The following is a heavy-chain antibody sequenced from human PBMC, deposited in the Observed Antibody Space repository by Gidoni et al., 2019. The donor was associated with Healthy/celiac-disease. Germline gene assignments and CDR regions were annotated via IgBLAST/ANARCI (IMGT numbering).Heavy chain of an antibody. CDR3: ARDHYYDSSGAAPYYYYGMDV. Sequence: EVQLVESGGGLVQPGGSLRLSCAASGFTVSSNYMSWVRQAPGKGLEWVSVIYSGGSTYYADSVKGRFTISRDNSKNTLYLQMNSLRAEDTAVYYCARDHYYDSSGAAPYYYYGMDVWGQGTTVTVSS. CDR2: IYSGGST. D-gene: IGHD3-22*01. J-gene: IGHJ6*02. V-gene: IGHV3-66*01. CDR1: GFTVSSNY.